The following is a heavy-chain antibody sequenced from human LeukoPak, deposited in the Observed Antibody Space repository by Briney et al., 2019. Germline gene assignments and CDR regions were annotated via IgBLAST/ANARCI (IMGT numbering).Heavy chain of an antibody. Sequence: SVKVSCEACGGTFSSYTISWVRQAPGQGLEWMGRIIPILGIANYAQKFQGRVTITADKSTSTAYMELSSLRSEDTAVYYCASTLVGATTRAFAIWGQGTMVTVSS. CDR2: IIPILGIA. J-gene: IGHJ3*02. CDR1: GGTFSSYT. CDR3: ASTLVGATTRAFAI. D-gene: IGHD1-26*01. V-gene: IGHV1-69*02.